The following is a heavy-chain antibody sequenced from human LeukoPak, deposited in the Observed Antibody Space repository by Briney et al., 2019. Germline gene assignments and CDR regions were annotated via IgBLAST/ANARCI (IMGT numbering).Heavy chain of an antibody. CDR2: IYYSGST. CDR3: AKSRDGYRYYFDY. Sequence: PSETLSLTCTVSGGPISSHYWSWIRQPPGKGLEWIGYIYYSGSTNYNPSLKSRVTISVDTSKNQFSLKLSSVTAADTAVYYCAKSRDGYRYYFDYWGQGTLVTVSS. CDR1: GGPISSHY. V-gene: IGHV4-59*11. D-gene: IGHD5-24*01. J-gene: IGHJ4*02.